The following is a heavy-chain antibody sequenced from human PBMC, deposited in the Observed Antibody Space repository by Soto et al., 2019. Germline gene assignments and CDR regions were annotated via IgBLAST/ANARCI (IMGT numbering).Heavy chain of an antibody. CDR1: GYTFTSYG. CDR3: ARDLDRGEDFWSGYYFRGRGTYYYGMDV. Sequence: ASVKVSCKASGYTFTSYGISWVRQAPGQGLEWMGWISAYNGNTNYAQKLQGRVTMTTDTSTSTAYMELRSLRSDDTAVYYCARDLDRGEDFWSGYYFRGRGTYYYGMDVWGQGTTVTVSS. V-gene: IGHV1-18*01. CDR2: ISAYNGNT. J-gene: IGHJ6*02. D-gene: IGHD3-3*01.